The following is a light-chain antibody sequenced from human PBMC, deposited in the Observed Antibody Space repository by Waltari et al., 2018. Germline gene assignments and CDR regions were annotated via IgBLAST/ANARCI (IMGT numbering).Light chain of an antibody. CDR3: QQSYSTPLYT. CDR1: QSISSY. Sequence: DIQMTQSPSSLSASAGDRVNITCRASQSISSYLNWYQQKPGKAPKLLIYAASSLQSGGPSRFSGSGSGTDFTLTISSLQPEDFATYYCQQSYSTPLYTFGQGTKLEIK. J-gene: IGKJ2*01. CDR2: AAS. V-gene: IGKV1-39*01.